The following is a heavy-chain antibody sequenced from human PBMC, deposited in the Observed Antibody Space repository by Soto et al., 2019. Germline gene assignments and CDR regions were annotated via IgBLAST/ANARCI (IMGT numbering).Heavy chain of an antibody. V-gene: IGHV4-34*01. CDR3: ARDKITCIFDY. D-gene: IGHD3-10*01. Sequence: SETLSLTCAVYGGSFSGYYWTWIRQPPGTGLEWIGEINHSGSTNYNPSLKSRVTISVDTSKNQFSLKLTSVTAADTAVYYCARDKITCIFDYWGQGTLVTVSS. J-gene: IGHJ4*02. CDR2: INHSGST. CDR1: GGSFSGYY.